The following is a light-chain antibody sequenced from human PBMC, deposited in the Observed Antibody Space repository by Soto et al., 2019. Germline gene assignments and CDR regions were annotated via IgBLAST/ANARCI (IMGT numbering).Light chain of an antibody. CDR2: KDN. V-gene: IGLV1-47*01. CDR3: ATWDDSLSGRV. Sequence: QSVLTQPPSASGTPGQRVTISCSGSSSNIGSNSVYWYQQVPPTAPKLLIYKDNQRPSGVPDRFSGSKSGTSASLAISGLRSEDEADYYCATWDDSLSGRVFGGGTKLTVL. J-gene: IGLJ3*02. CDR1: SSNIGSNS.